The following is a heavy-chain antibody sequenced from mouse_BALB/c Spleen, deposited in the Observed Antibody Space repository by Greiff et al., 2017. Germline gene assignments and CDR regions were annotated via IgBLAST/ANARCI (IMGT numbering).Heavy chain of an antibody. D-gene: IGHD3-1*01. CDR2: VNPYNGGT. CDR3: ARGGARFDY. Sequence: VQLQQPGPELVKPGASVKMSCKASGYTFTDYYMDWVKQSHGESFEWIGRVNPYNGGTSYNQKFKGKATLTVDKSSSTAYMELNSLTSEDSAVYYCARGGARFDYGGQGTTLTVSS. J-gene: IGHJ2*01. CDR1: GYTFTDYY. V-gene: IGHV1-19*01.